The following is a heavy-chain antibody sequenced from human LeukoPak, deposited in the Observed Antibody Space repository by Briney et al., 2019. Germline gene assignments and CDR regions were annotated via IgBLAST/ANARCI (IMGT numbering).Heavy chain of an antibody. V-gene: IGHV3-9*01. CDR1: GFRFDDYA. CDR3: AKSARGLRDYSGMDV. D-gene: IGHD2-21*01. Sequence: GRSLRLSCAASGFRFDDYAMHWVRQVPGKGLEWVSGITWKSVRIGYADSVKGRFTISRDNAKNSLYLQMNSLRAEDTALYYCAKSARGLRDYSGMDVWGQGTTVTVSS. CDR2: ITWKSVRI. J-gene: IGHJ6*02.